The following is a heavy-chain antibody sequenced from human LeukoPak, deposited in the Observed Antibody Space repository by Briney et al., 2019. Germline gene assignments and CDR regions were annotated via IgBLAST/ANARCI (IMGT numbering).Heavy chain of an antibody. CDR3: AGDPKQNSHGSGSYLAT. J-gene: IGHJ4*02. CDR2: ISNEGGDK. Sequence: GGSLRLSCAASGFTFSNFAMHWVRQAPGKGLEYVALISNEGGDKYYADSVKGRFSISRDNSLNTLYLQMNSLRAEDTAVYYWAGDPKQNSHGSGSYLATGGQESLVTVPS. V-gene: IGHV3-30-3*01. D-gene: IGHD3-10*01. CDR1: GFTFSNFA.